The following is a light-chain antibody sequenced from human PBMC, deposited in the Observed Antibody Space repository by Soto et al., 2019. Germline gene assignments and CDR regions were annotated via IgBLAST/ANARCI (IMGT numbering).Light chain of an antibody. CDR2: AAS. Sequence: DIPLTPSPSFLSASVGGRVTIPCRASQGINIFLAWFQQKPGKAPNLLISAASTLQSGVPSRFSGSGSETEFTLTITSLQPEDSATYYCQQRNSYPRTFGQGTKVDIK. V-gene: IGKV1-9*01. J-gene: IGKJ2*01. CDR3: QQRNSYPRT. CDR1: QGINIF.